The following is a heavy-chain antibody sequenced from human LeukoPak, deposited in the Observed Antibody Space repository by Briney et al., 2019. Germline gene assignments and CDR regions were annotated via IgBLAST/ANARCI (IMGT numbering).Heavy chain of an antibody. Sequence: GGSLRLSCAASGFTFSSYGMHWVRQAPGKGLEWVAVIWYDGTNKYYGDSVKGRFTISRDNSKNTLYLQTNRLRVEDTAVYYCARDKIYDFWSGHNFDYWGQGTLVTVSS. CDR3: ARDKIYDFWSGHNFDY. CDR1: GFTFSSYG. D-gene: IGHD3-3*01. J-gene: IGHJ4*02. CDR2: IWYDGTNK. V-gene: IGHV3-33*08.